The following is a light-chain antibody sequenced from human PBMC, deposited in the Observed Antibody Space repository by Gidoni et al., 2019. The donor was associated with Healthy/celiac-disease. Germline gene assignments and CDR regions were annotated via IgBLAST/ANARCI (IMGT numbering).Light chain of an antibody. Sequence: DILMTQSPSTLSASVGDRVTITCRASQSISSWLAWYQQKPGKAPKLLIYDASSWESGVPSRFSGSGSGTEFTLTISSLQPDDFATYYCQQYNSYSPWTFGQGTKVEIK. CDR2: DAS. CDR1: QSISSW. V-gene: IGKV1-5*01. CDR3: QQYNSYSPWT. J-gene: IGKJ1*01.